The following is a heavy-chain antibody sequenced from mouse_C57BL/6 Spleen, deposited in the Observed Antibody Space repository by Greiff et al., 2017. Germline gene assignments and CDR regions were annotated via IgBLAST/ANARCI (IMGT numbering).Heavy chain of an antibody. CDR3: ARDYYGSSYVSYWYFDV. Sequence: EVQLQQSGPELVKPGASVKISCKASGYTFTDYYMNWVKQSHGKSLEWIGDINPNNGGNSYNQKFKGKTTLTVAKSSSTAYMQLSSLTSEDSAVYYCARDYYGSSYVSYWYFDVWGTGTTVTVSS. J-gene: IGHJ1*03. V-gene: IGHV1-26*01. D-gene: IGHD1-1*01. CDR2: INPNNGGN. CDR1: GYTFTDYY.